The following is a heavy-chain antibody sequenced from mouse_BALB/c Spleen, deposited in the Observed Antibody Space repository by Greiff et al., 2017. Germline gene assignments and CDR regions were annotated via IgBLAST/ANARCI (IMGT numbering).Heavy chain of an antibody. CDR2: INPSTGYT. CDR1: GYTFTSYW. CDR3: ARYYDYDNAMDY. V-gene: IGHV1-7*01. D-gene: IGHD2-4*01. J-gene: IGHJ4*01. Sequence: ESGAELAKPGASVKMSCKASGYTFTSYWMHWVKQRPGQGLEWIGYINPSTGYTEYNQKFKDKATLTADKSSSTAYMQLSSLTSEDSAVYYCARYYDYDNAMDYWGQGTSVTVSS.